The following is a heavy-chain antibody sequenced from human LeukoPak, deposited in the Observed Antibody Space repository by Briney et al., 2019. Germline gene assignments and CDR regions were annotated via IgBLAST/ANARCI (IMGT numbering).Heavy chain of an antibody. V-gene: IGHV4-59*01. D-gene: IGHD4-17*01. CDR3: ARASPYDYGDYRPYYGMDV. J-gene: IGHJ6*02. CDR2: IYYSGST. Sequence: SETLSLTCTVSGGSISSYYWSWIRQPPGKGLEWIGYIYYSGSTNYNPSLKSRVTISVDTSKNQFSLKLSSVTAADTAVYYCARASPYDYGDYRPYYGMDVWGQGTTATVSS. CDR1: GGSISSYY.